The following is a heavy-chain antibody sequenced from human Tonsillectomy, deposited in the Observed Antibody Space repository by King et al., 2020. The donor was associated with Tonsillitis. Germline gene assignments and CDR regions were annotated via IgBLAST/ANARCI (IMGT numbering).Heavy chain of an antibody. V-gene: IGHV4-30-4*01. CDR3: ARDRPPDYYDSGAYSWFDP. Sequence: QLQESGPGLVKPSQTLSLTCTVSGGSISSGDYYWSWIRQPPGKGLEWIGYIYYSGSTYSNPSLKSRVTISVDTSKNQFSLKLSSVTAADTAVYYCARDRPPDYYDSGAYSWFDPWGQGTLVTVSS. D-gene: IGHD3-22*01. J-gene: IGHJ5*02. CDR2: IYYSGST. CDR1: GGSISSGDYY.